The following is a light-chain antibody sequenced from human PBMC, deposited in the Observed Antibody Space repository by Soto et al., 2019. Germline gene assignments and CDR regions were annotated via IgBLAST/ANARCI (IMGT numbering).Light chain of an antibody. V-gene: IGLV4-60*02. J-gene: IGLJ3*02. Sequence: QSVLTQSSSASASLGSSVKLTCTLSSGHSSYIIAWHQQQPGKAPRYLMKLEGSGSYNKGSGVPARFSGSSSGADRYLTISNLQFEDEADYYCETWDSNTHTVFGGGTQLTVL. CDR2: LEGSGSY. CDR1: SGHSSYI. CDR3: ETWDSNTHTV.